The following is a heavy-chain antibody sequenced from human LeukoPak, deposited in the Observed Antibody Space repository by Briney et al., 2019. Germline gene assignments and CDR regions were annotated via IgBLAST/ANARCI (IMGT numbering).Heavy chain of an antibody. D-gene: IGHD1-26*01. CDR3: ARVRSGSSRFDF. Sequence: GGTLRLSCAASGFTFSSYGMSWGRQAPGKGVEWVSGINWNGGNTCYADSVKGRFTISRDNAKHSLYLQMNSLRAEDASVYYCARVRSGSSRFDFWGQGTLVAVSS. V-gene: IGHV3-20*04. CDR1: GFTFSSYG. CDR2: INWNGGNT. J-gene: IGHJ4*02.